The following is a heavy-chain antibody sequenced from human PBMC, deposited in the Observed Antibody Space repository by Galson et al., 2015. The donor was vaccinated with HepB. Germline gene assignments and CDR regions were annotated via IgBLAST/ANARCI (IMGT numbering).Heavy chain of an antibody. CDR2: IWYDGSNK. J-gene: IGHJ3*01. CDR3: AKGGLYYDILTGP. CDR1: GFTFSSYA. Sequence: SLRLSCAASGFTFSSYAMSWVRQAPGKGLEWVAVIWYDGSNKYYADSVKGRFTISRDNSKNTLYLQMNSLRAEDTAVYYCAKGGLYYDILTGPWGQGTMVTVSS. D-gene: IGHD3-9*01. V-gene: IGHV3-33*06.